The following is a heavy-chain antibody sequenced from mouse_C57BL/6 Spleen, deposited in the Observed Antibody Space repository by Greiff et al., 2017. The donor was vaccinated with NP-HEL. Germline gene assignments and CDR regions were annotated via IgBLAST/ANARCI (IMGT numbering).Heavy chain of an antibody. J-gene: IGHJ4*01. CDR1: GYTFTSYW. CDR2: IHPSDSDT. V-gene: IGHV1-74*01. D-gene: IGHD6-1*01. CDR3: AISRIAEGYYAMDY. Sequence: QVQLQQPGAELVKPGASVKVSCKASGYTFTSYWMHWVKQRPGQGLEWIGRIHPSDSDTNYNQKFKGKATLTVDKSSSTAYMQLSSLTSEDSAVYYCAISRIAEGYYAMDYWGQGTSVTVSS.